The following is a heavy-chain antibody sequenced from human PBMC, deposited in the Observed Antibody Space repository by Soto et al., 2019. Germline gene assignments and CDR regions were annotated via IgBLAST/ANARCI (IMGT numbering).Heavy chain of an antibody. CDR1: GFTFDDYA. CDR3: AKDLDCSSTSCSPVAYYYYGMDV. Sequence: EVQLVESGGGLVQPGRSLRLSCAASGFTFDDYAMHWVRQAPGKGLEWVSGISWNSGSIGYADSVKGRFTISRDNAKNSLYLQMNSLRAEDTALYYCAKDLDCSSTSCSPVAYYYYGMDVWGQGTTGTVSS. D-gene: IGHD2-2*01. V-gene: IGHV3-9*01. J-gene: IGHJ6*02. CDR2: ISWNSGSI.